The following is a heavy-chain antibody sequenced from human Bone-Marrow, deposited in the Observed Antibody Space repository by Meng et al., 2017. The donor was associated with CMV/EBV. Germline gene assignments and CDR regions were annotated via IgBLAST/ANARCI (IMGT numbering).Heavy chain of an antibody. D-gene: IGHD3-16*01. CDR2: ISSSSSYI. J-gene: IGHJ5*02. V-gene: IGHV3-21*01. CDR3: ARLTFPGDH. Sequence: GESLKISCAASGFTFSSYSMNWVRQAPEKGLEWVSSISSSSSYIYYADSVKGRFTNSRDNAKNSLYLQMNSLRADDTAVYYCARLTFPGDHWGQGTLVTVSS. CDR1: GFTFSSYS.